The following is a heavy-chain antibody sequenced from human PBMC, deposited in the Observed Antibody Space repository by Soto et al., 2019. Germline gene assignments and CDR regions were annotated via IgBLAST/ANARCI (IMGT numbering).Heavy chain of an antibody. CDR3: ARGADCSIPSCTGNWFAS. CDR2: IYYKGST. Sequence: PSETLSLTCIVSGGSISNDYWSWIRQPPGKGLEWIGHIYYKGSTDYNPSLKSRVTISRDTSKSQFSLNLTPVTAADTAVYYRARGADCSIPSCTGNWFASWGQGIQVTVSS. D-gene: IGHD2-2*01. V-gene: IGHV4-59*01. CDR1: GGSISNDY. J-gene: IGHJ5*01.